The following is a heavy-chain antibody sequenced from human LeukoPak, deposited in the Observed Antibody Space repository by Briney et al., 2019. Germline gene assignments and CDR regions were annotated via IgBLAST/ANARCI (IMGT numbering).Heavy chain of an antibody. CDR2: ISGSGGST. CDR3: ANVPTYYYDSSGGETFDY. V-gene: IGHV3-23*01. D-gene: IGHD3-22*01. CDR1: GFTFSSYA. J-gene: IGHJ4*02. Sequence: GGSLRLPCAASGFTFSSYAMSWVRQAPGKGLEWVLAISGSGGSTYYADSVKGRFTISRDNSKNTLYLQMNSLRAEDTAVYYCANVPTYYYDSSGGETFDYWGQGTLVTVSS.